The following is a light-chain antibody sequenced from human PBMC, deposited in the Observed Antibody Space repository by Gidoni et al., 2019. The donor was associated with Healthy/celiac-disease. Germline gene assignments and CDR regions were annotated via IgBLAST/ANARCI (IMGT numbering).Light chain of an antibody. V-gene: IGKV3-20*01. Sequence: IGVTQSPGTLSLSPGERATLCCRASQSSNSYLAWYQQKPGQAPRLLIYGASSRAPGIPDRFSGSGSGTDFTLTISRLEPEDFAVYYCQQYGSSSYTFGQGTKLEIK. J-gene: IGKJ2*01. CDR1: QSSNSY. CDR3: QQYGSSSYT. CDR2: GAS.